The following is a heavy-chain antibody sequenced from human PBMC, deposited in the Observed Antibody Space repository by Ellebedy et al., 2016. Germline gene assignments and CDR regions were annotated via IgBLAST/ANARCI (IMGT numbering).Heavy chain of an antibody. V-gene: IGHV1-2*04. CDR1: GYTFTGYY. CDR3: AKGLYFGESSMLDY. D-gene: IGHD3-10*01. CDR2: INPNSGGT. J-gene: IGHJ4*02. Sequence: ASVKVSCXASGYTFTGYYVHWVRQAPGQGLEWMGWINPNSGGTNYVQKFQGWVTMTRDTSINTAYMDLSSLRAEDTAVYYCAKGLYFGESSMLDYWGQGTLVTVSS.